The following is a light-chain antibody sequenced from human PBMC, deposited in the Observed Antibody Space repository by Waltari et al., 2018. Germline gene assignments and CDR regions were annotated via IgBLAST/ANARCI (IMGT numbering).Light chain of an antibody. Sequence: QSALTPPASVSGSPGQSITIPCPGTSSDVGGYNYVSWYQQHPGKAPKLMIYEVSNRPSGVSNRFSGSKSGNTASLTISGLQAEDEADYYCSSYTSSSTVVFGGGTKLTVL. CDR3: SSYTSSSTVV. CDR2: EVS. J-gene: IGLJ2*01. V-gene: IGLV2-14*01. CDR1: SSDVGGYNY.